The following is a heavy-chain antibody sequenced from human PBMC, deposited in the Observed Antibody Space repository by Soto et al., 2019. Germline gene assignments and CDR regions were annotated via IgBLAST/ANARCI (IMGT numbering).Heavy chain of an antibody. V-gene: IGHV3-23*01. Sequence: EVRLLESGGGSVQPGGSLRLSCAASGITFEDYAISWVRQAPGKGMEWVSDVSGNGLSKHYADSVEDRFTISRDNSKHTVSLQMNSLRADDTAVYYCATTAASAHFDHWGQGILVTVSS. D-gene: IGHD6-13*01. CDR2: VSGNGLSK. CDR3: ATTAASAHFDH. CDR1: GITFEDYA. J-gene: IGHJ4*02.